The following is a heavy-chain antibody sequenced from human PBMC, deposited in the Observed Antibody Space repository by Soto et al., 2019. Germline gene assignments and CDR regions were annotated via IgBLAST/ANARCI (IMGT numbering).Heavy chain of an antibody. V-gene: IGHV3-30*03. Sequence: QVQLVESGGGVVQPGRSLRLSCAASGFTFSSYGMHWVRQAPGKGLEWVAVISYDGSNKYYADSVKGRFTISRDNSKNTLYLHMNSLRAEDTAVYYCATDLLGPGRAYGMDVWGQGTTVTVSS. CDR3: ATDLLGPGRAYGMDV. J-gene: IGHJ6*02. CDR2: ISYDGSNK. CDR1: GFTFSSYG. D-gene: IGHD7-27*01.